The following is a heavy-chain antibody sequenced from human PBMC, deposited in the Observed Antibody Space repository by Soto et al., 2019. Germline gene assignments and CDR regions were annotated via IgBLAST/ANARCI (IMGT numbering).Heavy chain of an antibody. D-gene: IGHD3-10*01. CDR3: ARELRHSYGSGRLAS. Sequence: QVHLVESGGGVVQPGRSLRLSCAASGVAFSYYPLHWVRRAPGKGLEWVAVLSYNGNNHYYADSVKGRFTISRYNSKNTLYLQMDSLRSADTAVYYCARELRHSYGSGRLASWGQGTLVTVSS. V-gene: IGHV3-30-3*01. CDR2: LSYNGNNH. CDR1: GVAFSYYP. J-gene: IGHJ1*01.